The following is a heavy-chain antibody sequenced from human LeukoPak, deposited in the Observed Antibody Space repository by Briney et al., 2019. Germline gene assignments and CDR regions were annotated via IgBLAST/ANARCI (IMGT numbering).Heavy chain of an antibody. V-gene: IGHV1-18*01. Sequence: PGASVKVSCKASGYTFTSYGISWVRQAPGQGLVWMGWISAYNGNANYAQKLQGRVTMTTDTSPSTAYMELRSLRSDDTAVYYCARIGSSSWYGGFDPWGQGTLATVSS. J-gene: IGHJ5*02. CDR2: ISAYNGNA. CDR1: GYTFTSYG. D-gene: IGHD6-13*01. CDR3: ARIGSSSWYGGFDP.